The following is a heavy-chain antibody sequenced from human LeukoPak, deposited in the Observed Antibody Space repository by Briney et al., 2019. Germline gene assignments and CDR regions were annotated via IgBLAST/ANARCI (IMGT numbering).Heavy chain of an antibody. V-gene: IGHV3-21*01. D-gene: IGHD1-7*01. CDR3: ARPGITGTMGYGAFDI. CDR1: GFTFRSYS. CDR2: ISGGGGST. Sequence: GGSLRLSCEASGFTFRSYSMNWVRQAPGKGLEWVSSISGGGGSTSYAGSVKGRFTISRDNAKNSLFLQKNSLRVEDTAVYYCARPGITGTMGYGAFDIWGQGTRVTVSS. J-gene: IGHJ3*02.